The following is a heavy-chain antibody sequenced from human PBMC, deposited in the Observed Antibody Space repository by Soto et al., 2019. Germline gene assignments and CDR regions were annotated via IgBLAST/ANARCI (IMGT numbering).Heavy chain of an antibody. Sequence: EVQLVESGGGLVQPGGSLRLSCTASGFAVRHNYMTWVRQAPGKGLEWVSLIYSGGDTAYADSVKGRFTIYRHTSQNTLYLQMNSLRAADTAVYYCARKTDSIPSGGDVWGKGPAVTVSS. CDR1: GFAVRHNY. CDR2: IYSGGDT. CDR3: ARKTDSIPSGGDV. D-gene: IGHD3-10*01. V-gene: IGHV3-53*04. J-gene: IGHJ6*04.